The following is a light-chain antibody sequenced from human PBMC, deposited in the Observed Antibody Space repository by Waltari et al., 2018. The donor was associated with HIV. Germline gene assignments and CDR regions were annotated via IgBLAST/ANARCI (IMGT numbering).Light chain of an antibody. CDR3: SSHAGSKVV. J-gene: IGLJ2*01. CDR1: SSDVGGYNY. Sequence: QSALPQPPSASGSPGQSVTLSCTGTSSDVGGYNYFSWHQQHPGKAPKLMIYDVIKRPSGVPDRFSGSKSGNTASRTVSGLQPEDEADYYCSSHAGSKVVFGGGTRLTVL. CDR2: DVI. V-gene: IGLV2-8*01.